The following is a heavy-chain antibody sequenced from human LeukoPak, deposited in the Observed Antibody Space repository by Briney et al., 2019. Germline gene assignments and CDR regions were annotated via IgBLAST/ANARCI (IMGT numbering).Heavy chain of an antibody. J-gene: IGHJ3*02. Sequence: SQTLSLTCAISGDSVSSNNAAWNWIRQSPSRGLEWLGRTCYRSRWFTDYALSVKSRITINPDTSRNQFSLQLNSVSPEDTAVYYCVRGSALDIWGQGTMVTVSS. CDR1: GDSVSSNNAA. CDR3: VRGSALDI. V-gene: IGHV6-1*01. CDR2: TCYRSRWFT.